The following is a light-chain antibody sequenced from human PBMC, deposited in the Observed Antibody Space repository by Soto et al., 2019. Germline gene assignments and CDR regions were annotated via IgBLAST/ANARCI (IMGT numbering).Light chain of an antibody. CDR3: CSYAGSYTLV. V-gene: IGLV2-11*01. J-gene: IGLJ2*01. CDR2: DVS. CDR1: SSDVGGYNY. Sequence: QSALTQPRSVSGSPGQSVTISCTGTSSDVGGYNYVSWYQQQPGKAPKVIIYDVSKRPSGVSDRISGSKSGNTASLTISGLQAEDEADYHCCSYAGSYTLVFGGGTKVTVL.